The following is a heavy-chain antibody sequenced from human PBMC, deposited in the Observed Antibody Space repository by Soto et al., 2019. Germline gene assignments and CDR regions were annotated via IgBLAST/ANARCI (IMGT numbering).Heavy chain of an antibody. CDR1: GFTLSSNG. J-gene: IGHJ5*02. Sequence: QTGGSLRLSCAASGFTLSSNGMHWVRQAPGKGLEWVAFIWYDGSDKYYADSVKGRFTISRDNSKNTLYLQMNSLRAEDTAVYYCANWPLPWGQGTLVTVSS. CDR3: ANWPLP. CDR2: IWYDGSDK. V-gene: IGHV3-30*02.